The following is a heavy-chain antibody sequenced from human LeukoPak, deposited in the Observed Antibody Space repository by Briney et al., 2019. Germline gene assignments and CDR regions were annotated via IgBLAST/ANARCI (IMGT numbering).Heavy chain of an antibody. CDR2: IYYSGST. D-gene: IGHD3-10*01. V-gene: IGHV4-30-4*08. CDR3: ARVHYGSGSLYYYYYYMDV. Sequence: KASETLSLTCTVSGGSISSDDYYWSRIRQPPGKGLEWIGYIYYSGSTYYNPSLKSRVTISVDTSKNQFSLKLSSVTAADTAVYYCARVHYGSGSLYYYYYYMDVWGKGTTVTVSS. J-gene: IGHJ6*03. CDR1: GGSISSDDYY.